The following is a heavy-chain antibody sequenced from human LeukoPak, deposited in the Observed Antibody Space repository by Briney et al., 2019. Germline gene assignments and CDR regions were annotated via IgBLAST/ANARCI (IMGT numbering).Heavy chain of an antibody. CDR3: VGAKGFGY. CDR2: IHSGGSI. J-gene: IGHJ4*02. V-gene: IGHV3-66*01. Sequence: GGSLRLSCAVSGFTVSSNYMSWVRQAPGKGLEWVSVIHSGGSIYYADSVTGRFIVSRDNSKKTVFLQMNSLRAAETAAYYCVGAKGFGYWGQGTLVTV. CDR1: GFTVSSNY.